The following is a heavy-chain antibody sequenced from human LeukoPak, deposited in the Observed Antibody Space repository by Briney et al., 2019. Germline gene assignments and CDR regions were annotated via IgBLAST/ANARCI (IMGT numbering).Heavy chain of an antibody. Sequence: GASVKVSCKASGGTFSSYAISWVRQAPGQGLEWMGGIIPIFGTANYAQKFQGRVTITTDESTSTAYMELSSLRSEDTAVYYCARDSRDIVVVRAAINYYYYMDVWGKGTTVTVSS. D-gene: IGHD2-2*02. CDR2: IIPIFGTA. V-gene: IGHV1-69*05. CDR1: GGTFSSYA. J-gene: IGHJ6*03. CDR3: ARDSRDIVVVRAAINYYYYMDV.